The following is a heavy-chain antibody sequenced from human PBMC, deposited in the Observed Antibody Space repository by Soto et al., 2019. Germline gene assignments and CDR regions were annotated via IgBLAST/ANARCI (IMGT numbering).Heavy chain of an antibody. Sequence: QEQLVQSGAEVKKPGSSVKVSCKASGGIFSSYAISWVRQAPGQGLEWMGGIIPIFGTANYAQKFQGRVTATEDESTNTAYMELSSLKSEDTAIYYCASGGSGYVWFNEFWGQGTLVTVSS. CDR2: IIPIFGTA. J-gene: IGHJ4*02. V-gene: IGHV1-69*01. CDR1: GGIFSSYA. D-gene: IGHD3-22*01. CDR3: ASGGSGYVWFNEF.